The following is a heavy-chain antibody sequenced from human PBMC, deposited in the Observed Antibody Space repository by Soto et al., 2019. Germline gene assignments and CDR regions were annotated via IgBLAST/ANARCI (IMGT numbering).Heavy chain of an antibody. Sequence: SETLSLTCTVSGGSISVYYWSWIRQPPGKGLEWIGFIYYSGSTIYNPSLKSRVTISVDTSKNQFPLKLSSVTAADTAVYYCASSFYHDSGGYYPFDYWGQGTLVTVSS. V-gene: IGHV4-59*08. D-gene: IGHD3-22*01. CDR3: ASSFYHDSGGYYPFDY. CDR2: IYYSGST. CDR1: GGSISVYY. J-gene: IGHJ4*02.